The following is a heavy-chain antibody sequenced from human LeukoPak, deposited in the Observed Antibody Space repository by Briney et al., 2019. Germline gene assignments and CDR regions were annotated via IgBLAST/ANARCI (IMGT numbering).Heavy chain of an antibody. V-gene: IGHV4-39*01. CDR2: IYYSGST. CDR1: GGSISSSSYY. J-gene: IGHJ5*02. Sequence: SETLSLTCTASGGSISSSSYYWSWNGQPPGKGLQWIGSIYYSGSTYYNPSLKSRVTISVDTSKNQFSLKLSSVTAADTAVYYCARMRKQSDRYFDFGRDNWFDPWGQGTLVTVSS. CDR3: ARMRKQSDRYFDFGRDNWFDP. D-gene: IGHD3-9*01.